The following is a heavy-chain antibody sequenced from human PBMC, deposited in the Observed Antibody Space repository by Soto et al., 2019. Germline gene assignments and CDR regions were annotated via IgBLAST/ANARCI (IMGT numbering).Heavy chain of an antibody. Sequence: LSLTCTVSGGSITSSSHFWGWVRQPPGKGLEWIGTIYFTGNTYCTPSLKSRLTMSIATSKNEFSLRLNSVTAADTAVYYCAGQTFTIAAASYGRSNWFDPWGPGTLVTVSS. CDR3: AGQTFTIAAASYGRSNWFDP. J-gene: IGHJ5*02. CDR2: IYFTGNT. V-gene: IGHV4-39*01. CDR1: GGSITSSSHF. D-gene: IGHD6-25*01.